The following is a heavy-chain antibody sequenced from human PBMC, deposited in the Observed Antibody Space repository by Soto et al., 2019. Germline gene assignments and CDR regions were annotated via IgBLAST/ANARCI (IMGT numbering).Heavy chain of an antibody. D-gene: IGHD6-19*01. CDR3: ARSSIMGIEVAGHFDS. CDR2: MYVRGRG. CDR1: GGPITGAY. Sequence: QVQLQESGPGLVKSSETLSLTCSVSGGPITGAYLSWIRQPVGKGLEWIGRMYVRGRGDYNPSLKGRVTMSIDTSKNQFSLKVRSVTAADTAVYYCARSSIMGIEVAGHFDSWGQGTLVSVSS. V-gene: IGHV4-4*07. J-gene: IGHJ4*02.